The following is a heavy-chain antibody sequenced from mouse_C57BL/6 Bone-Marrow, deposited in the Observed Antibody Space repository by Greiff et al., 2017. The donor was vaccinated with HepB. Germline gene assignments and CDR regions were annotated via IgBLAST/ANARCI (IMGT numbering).Heavy chain of an antibody. CDR2: ISDGGSYT. V-gene: IGHV5-4*03. D-gene: IGHD4-1*01. J-gene: IGHJ2*01. CDR3: ASNWDGVDY. CDR1: GFTFSSYA. Sequence: EVKLMESGGGLVKPGGSLKLSCAASGFTFSSYAMSWVRQTPEKRLEWVATISDGGSYTYYPDNVKGRFTISRDNAKNNLYLQMSHLKSENTAMYYCASNWDGVDYWGQGTTLTVSS.